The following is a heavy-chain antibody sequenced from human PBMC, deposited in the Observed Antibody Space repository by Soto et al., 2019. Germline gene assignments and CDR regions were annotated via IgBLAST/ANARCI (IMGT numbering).Heavy chain of an antibody. CDR1: GFTFDAYA. CDR2: ISWNSGSI. CDR3: AKYRGLLLSFYFDS. D-gene: IGHD6-19*01. Sequence: EVQLVESGGGLVQPGRSLRLSCAASGFTFDAYAMHWVRHAPGKGLEWVSGISWNSGSIGYADSVKGRFTISRDNAKNPLYLQMNSLRAEDTALYYCAKYRGLLLSFYFDSWGQGILVTVSS. V-gene: IGHV3-9*01. J-gene: IGHJ4*02.